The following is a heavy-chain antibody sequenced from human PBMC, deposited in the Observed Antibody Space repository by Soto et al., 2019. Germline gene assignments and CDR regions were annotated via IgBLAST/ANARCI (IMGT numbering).Heavy chain of an antibody. J-gene: IGHJ5*02. Sequence: QVQLQESGPGLVKPSGTLSLTCAVSGGSISSSNRWSWVRQPPGKGLEWIGEIYHTGSTNYNPSLKRRVTISVDKSTNQFSLKLTSLTAADTAVYYCARDRPTTVTSLRYAWFDPWGPGTLVTVSS. CDR3: ARDRPTTVTSLRYAWFDP. CDR1: GGSISSSNR. D-gene: IGHD4-17*01. CDR2: IYHTGST. V-gene: IGHV4-4*02.